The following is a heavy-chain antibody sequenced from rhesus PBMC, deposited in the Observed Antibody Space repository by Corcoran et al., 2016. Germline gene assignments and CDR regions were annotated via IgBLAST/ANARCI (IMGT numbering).Heavy chain of an antibody. Sequence: QLQLQESGPGLVKPSETLSVTCAVSGGSISSSYWSWIRQAPGKGLEGIGYIYGSGSSTNYNPSLKIRVTRSVDTSKNQLSLKLCSVTTADTAVYYCARVGYCTGSGCYERYFEFWGQGALVTVSS. V-gene: IGHV4-169*01. D-gene: IGHD2-21*01. CDR2: IYGSGSST. CDR3: ARVGYCTGSGCYERYFEF. CDR1: GGSISSSY. J-gene: IGHJ1*01.